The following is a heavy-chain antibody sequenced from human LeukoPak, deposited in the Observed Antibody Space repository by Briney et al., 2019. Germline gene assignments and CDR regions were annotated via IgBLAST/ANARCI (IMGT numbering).Heavy chain of an antibody. V-gene: IGHV5-51*01. D-gene: IGHD1-26*01. J-gene: IGHJ4*02. CDR3: ARHLSGSYSGYYFDY. CDR1: GYSLTSYS. Sequence: GESLKISCKGSGYSLTSYSIGWVRQMPGKGLEWMGIIYPGDSDTRYNPSFQGQVTISADKSISTAYLQWSSLKASDTAMYYCARHLSGSYSGYYFDYWGQGTLVTVSS. CDR2: IYPGDSDT.